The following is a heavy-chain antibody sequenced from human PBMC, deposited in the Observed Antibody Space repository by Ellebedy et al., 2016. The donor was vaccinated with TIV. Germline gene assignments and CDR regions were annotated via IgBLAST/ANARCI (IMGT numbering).Heavy chain of an antibody. CDR3: ARARWSYYFDY. Sequence: MPSETLSLTCPASRGSISSYHWSRIRLPPGKGLEWIRYIYNSGSTSYNPSLNSRVTTTVDTSKNQFSLKLSPVTAADTAVYYCARARWSYYFDYWGQGTLVTVSS. V-gene: IGHV4-59*01. CDR1: RGSISSYH. J-gene: IGHJ4*02. CDR2: IYNSGST. D-gene: IGHD2-15*01.